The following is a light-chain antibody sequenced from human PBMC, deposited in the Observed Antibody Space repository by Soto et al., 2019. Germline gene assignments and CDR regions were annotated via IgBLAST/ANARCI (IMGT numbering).Light chain of an antibody. CDR3: ATWDANLSGL. J-gene: IGLJ3*02. CDR1: SSNIGTST. Sequence: QPVLTQPPSASGTPGQRVTISCSGGSSNIGTSTVNWYQQLPGTAPKLLIYSDYQRPSGVPDRFSGSKSGTSASLAISGLQSEDEGDYYCATWDANLSGLFGGGTKLTVL. CDR2: SDY. V-gene: IGLV1-44*01.